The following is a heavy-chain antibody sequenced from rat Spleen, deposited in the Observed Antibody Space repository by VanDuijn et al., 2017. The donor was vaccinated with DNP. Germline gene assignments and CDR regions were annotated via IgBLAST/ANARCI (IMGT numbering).Heavy chain of an antibody. Sequence: EVQLVESGGGLVQPGRSLKLSCAASGFTFSDYNMAWVRQAPKKGLEWVATIINDGRRTYYRDSVKGRFTVSRDDAKSTLYLQMDSLRSEDTATYYCATPRPQMSYWGQGVMVTVSS. V-gene: IGHV5S10*01. CDR3: ATPRPQMSY. J-gene: IGHJ2*01. D-gene: IGHD1-12*01. CDR2: IINDGRRT. CDR1: GFTFSDYN.